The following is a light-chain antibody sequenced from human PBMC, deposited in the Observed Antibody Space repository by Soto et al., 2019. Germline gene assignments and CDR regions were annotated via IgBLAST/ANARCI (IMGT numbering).Light chain of an antibody. J-gene: IGLJ1*01. Sequence: QSVLTQPPSASGSPGQSVTISCTGTSSDVGAYKFVSWYQQNPGKAPKLIIYDVTKRPTGVPDRFSGSKSGNTASLTVSGLQAEDEADYYCSSYAGNSNYVVGSGTKVTVL. CDR2: DVT. V-gene: IGLV2-8*01. CDR3: SSYAGNSNYV. CDR1: SSDVGAYKF.